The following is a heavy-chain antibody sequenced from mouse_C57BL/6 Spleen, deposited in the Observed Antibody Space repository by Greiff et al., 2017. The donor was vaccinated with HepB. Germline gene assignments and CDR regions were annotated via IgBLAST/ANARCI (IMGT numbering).Heavy chain of an antibody. J-gene: IGHJ3*01. D-gene: IGHD6-1*01. CDR3: ARSGQWGFAY. V-gene: IGHV1-42*01. Sequence: VQLQQSGPELVKPGASVKISCKASGYSFTGYYMNWVKQSPEKSLEWIGEINPSTGGTTYNQKFKAKATLTVDKSSSTAYMQLKSLTSEDSAVYYCARSGQWGFAYWGQGTLVTVSA. CDR2: INPSTGGT. CDR1: GYSFTGYY.